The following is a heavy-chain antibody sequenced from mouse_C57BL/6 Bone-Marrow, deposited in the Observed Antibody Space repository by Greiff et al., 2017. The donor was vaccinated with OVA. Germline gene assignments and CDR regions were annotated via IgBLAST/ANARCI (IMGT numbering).Heavy chain of an antibody. V-gene: IGHV5-4*01. CDR2: ISDGGSYT. J-gene: IGHJ3*01. CDR1: GFTFSSYA. Sequence: EVQRVESGGGLVKPGGSLKLSCAASGFTFSSYAMSWVRQTPEKRLEWVATISDGGSYTYYPDNVKGRFTISRDNAKNNLYLQMSHLKSEDTAMYYCARDTLLTTVVATDAYWGQGTLVTVSA. CDR3: ARDTLLTTVVATDAY. D-gene: IGHD1-1*01.